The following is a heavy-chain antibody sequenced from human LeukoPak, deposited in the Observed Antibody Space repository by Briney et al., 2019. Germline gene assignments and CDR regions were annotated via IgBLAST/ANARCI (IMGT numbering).Heavy chain of an antibody. CDR1: GGSISSSSYY. V-gene: IGHV4-39*01. Sequence: PSETLSLTCTVSGGSISSSSYYWGWIRQPPGKGLEWIGSIYYSGSTYYNPSLKSRVSISVHTSKNQFSLKLRSVTAADTAVYYCARGGRSDFDFWGQGTLVTVSS. CDR2: IYYSGST. J-gene: IGHJ4*02. CDR3: ARGGRSDFDF. D-gene: IGHD3-16*01.